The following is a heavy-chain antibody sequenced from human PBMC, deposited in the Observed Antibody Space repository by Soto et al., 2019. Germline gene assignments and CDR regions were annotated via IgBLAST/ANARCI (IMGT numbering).Heavy chain of an antibody. J-gene: IGHJ6*02. CDR1: GDSVSSNSAA. V-gene: IGHV6-1*01. CDR3: ARGAAMVTYYYYYGMAV. Sequence: PSHTLSLTCAISGDSVSSNSAAWNWIRQSPSRGLEWLGRTYYRSKWYNDYAVSVKSRITINPDTSKNQFSLQLNSVTPEDTAVYYCARGAAMVTYYYYYGMAVWGQGTTVTVSS. D-gene: IGHD5-18*01. CDR2: TYYRSKWYN.